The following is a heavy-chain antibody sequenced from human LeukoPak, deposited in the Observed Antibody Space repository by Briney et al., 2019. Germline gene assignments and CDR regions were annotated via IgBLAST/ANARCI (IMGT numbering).Heavy chain of an antibody. V-gene: IGHV1-69*13. Sequence: SVKVSCKASGYTFTSYAMHWVRQAPGQGLEWMGGIIPIFGTANYEQKFQGRVTITADESTSTTYMELSSLRSEDTAVYYCVQKASRGYYYGMDVWGQGTTVTVSS. J-gene: IGHJ6*02. CDR2: IIPIFGTA. CDR1: GYTFTSYA. CDR3: VQKASRGYYYGMDV.